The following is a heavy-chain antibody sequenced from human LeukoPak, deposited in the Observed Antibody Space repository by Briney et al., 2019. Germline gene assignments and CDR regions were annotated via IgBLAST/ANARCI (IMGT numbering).Heavy chain of an antibody. D-gene: IGHD3-10*01. CDR1: GYSFTSYW. CDR2: IYPSDSDT. CDR3: ARRQYGSGSYYAFDY. Sequence: GESLKISCKGSGYSFTSYWIGWVRQMPGKGLEWMGIIYPSDSDTRYSPSFQGQVTISADKSISTAYLQWSSLKASDTAMYYCARRQYGSGSYYAFDYWGQGTLVTVSS. J-gene: IGHJ4*02. V-gene: IGHV5-51*01.